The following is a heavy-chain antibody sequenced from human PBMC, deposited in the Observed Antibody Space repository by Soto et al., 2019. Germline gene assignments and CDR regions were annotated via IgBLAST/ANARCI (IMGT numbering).Heavy chain of an antibody. D-gene: IGHD1-1*01. CDR2: ISSSLGHT. V-gene: IGHV3-21*01. CDR3: AANWNFGLNF. CDR1: GFTFSSYW. J-gene: IGHJ4*02. Sequence: PGGSLRLSCAASGFTFSSYWMHWVRQVPEKGLVWVSRISSSLGHTDYAESVKGRFTISRDNAKSSVFLEMSDLRSDDTAVYYCAANWNFGLNFWGQGTLVTVSS.